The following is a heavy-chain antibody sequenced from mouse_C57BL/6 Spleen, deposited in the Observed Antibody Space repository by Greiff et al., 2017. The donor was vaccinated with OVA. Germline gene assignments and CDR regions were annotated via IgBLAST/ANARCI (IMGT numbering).Heavy chain of an antibody. D-gene: IGHD2-3*01. CDR3: ARGRLLRYAMDY. J-gene: IGHJ4*01. V-gene: IGHV1-54*01. Sequence: QLQESGAELVRPGTSVKVSCKASGYAFTNYLIEWVKQRPGQGLEWIGVINPGSGGTNYNEKFKGKATLTADKSSSTAYMQLSSLTSEDSAVYFCARGRLLRYAMDYWGQGTSVTVSS. CDR2: INPGSGGT. CDR1: GYAFTNYL.